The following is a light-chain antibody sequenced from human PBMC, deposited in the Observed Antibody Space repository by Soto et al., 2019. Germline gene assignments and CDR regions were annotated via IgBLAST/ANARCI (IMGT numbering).Light chain of an antibody. CDR2: GNN. CDR1: SSNIGAGYD. Sequence: QSVLTQPPSVSGAPGQRVTISCTGSSSNIGAGYDVHWYQQLPGTAPKLLMYGNNNRPSGVPDRFSGSKSGTSASLAITGLQAEDEADYYCQSYDSSLSGSVFGGGTKLTV. CDR3: QSYDSSLSGSV. J-gene: IGLJ2*01. V-gene: IGLV1-40*01.